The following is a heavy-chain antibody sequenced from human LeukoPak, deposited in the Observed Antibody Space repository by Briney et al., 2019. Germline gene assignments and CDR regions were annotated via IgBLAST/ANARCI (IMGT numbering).Heavy chain of an antibody. CDR3: ANGGWFDS. Sequence: SETLSRTCAVYGGSFSGYYWSWIRQPPGKGLEWIGEINHSGSSNYNPSLKSRVTISVDTSKNQFSLKLSSVTAADMAVYYCANGGWFDSWGQGTLVTVSS. D-gene: IGHD3-16*01. CDR1: GGSFSGYY. CDR2: INHSGSS. J-gene: IGHJ5*01. V-gene: IGHV4-34*01.